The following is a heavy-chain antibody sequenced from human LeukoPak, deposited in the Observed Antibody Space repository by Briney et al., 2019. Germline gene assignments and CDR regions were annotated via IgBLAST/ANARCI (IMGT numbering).Heavy chain of an antibody. V-gene: IGHV3-11*06. CDR3: ARDLSGDDYGDYRAFDI. CDR1: GFTFSDYY. J-gene: IGHJ3*02. D-gene: IGHD4-17*01. Sequence: KPEGSLRLSCAASGFTFSDYYMSWIRQAPGKGLEWVSSISSSSSYIYYADSVKGRFTISRDNAKNSLYLQMNSLRAEDTAVYYCARDLSGDDYGDYRAFDIWGQGTMVTVSS. CDR2: ISSSSSYI.